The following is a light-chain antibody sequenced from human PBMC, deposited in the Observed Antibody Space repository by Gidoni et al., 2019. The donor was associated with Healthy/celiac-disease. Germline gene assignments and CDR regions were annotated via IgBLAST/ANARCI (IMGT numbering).Light chain of an antibody. J-gene: IGKJ3*01. CDR1: QSVRSY. CDR2: DAS. CDR3: QQRSNWPPKVT. V-gene: IGKV3-11*01. Sequence: EIVLTQSPATLSLSPGAIATLSCRASQSVRSYLAWYQQKPGQAPRLLIYDASNRATGIPARFSGSGSVTDFTLTISSLEPEDCAVYYCQQRSNWPPKVTFGPGTKVDIK.